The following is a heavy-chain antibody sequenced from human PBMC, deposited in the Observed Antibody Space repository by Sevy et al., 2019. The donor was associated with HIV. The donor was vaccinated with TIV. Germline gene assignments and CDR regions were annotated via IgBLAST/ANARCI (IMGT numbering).Heavy chain of an antibody. CDR3: ARAEQVTMLVVFGGLYFDS. J-gene: IGHJ4*02. CDR1: GFTFSGYW. Sequence: GGSLRLSCAASGFTFSGYWMTWVRQAPGKGLEWVANIKQDESEKYYVDSVKGRFTISRDNAKNSLYLQMNSLRADDTAVYYCARAEQVTMLVVFGGLYFDSWGQGTLVTVSS. D-gene: IGHD3-22*01. V-gene: IGHV3-7*01. CDR2: IKQDESEK.